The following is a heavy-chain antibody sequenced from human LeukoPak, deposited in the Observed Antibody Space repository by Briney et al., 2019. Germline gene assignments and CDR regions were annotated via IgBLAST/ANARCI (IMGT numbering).Heavy chain of an antibody. CDR2: ISGSGDDT. D-gene: IGHD2-8*02. CDR3: AKGSGILVSPPFDY. V-gene: IGHV3-23*01. Sequence: GGSLRLSCAASGFNFIGYTMSWVRQAPGKGLEWVSAISGSGDDTYYADSVKGRFTISRDNSKNTLHLQMNSLRAEDTAMYYCAKGSGILVSPPFDYWGQGALVTVSS. J-gene: IGHJ4*02. CDR1: GFNFIGYT.